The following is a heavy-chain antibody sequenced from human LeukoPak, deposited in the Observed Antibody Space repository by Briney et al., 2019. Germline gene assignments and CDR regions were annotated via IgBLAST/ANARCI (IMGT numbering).Heavy chain of an antibody. V-gene: IGHV4-34*01. CDR2: INHSGST. CDR1: GGSFSGYY. J-gene: IGHJ6*03. CDR3: ARASYYYYMDV. Sequence: SETLSLTCAVYGGSFSGYYWGWIRQPPGKGLEWIGEINHSGSTNYNPSLKSRVTISVDTSKNQFSLKLSSVTAADTAVYYCARASYYYYMDVWGKGTTVTVSS.